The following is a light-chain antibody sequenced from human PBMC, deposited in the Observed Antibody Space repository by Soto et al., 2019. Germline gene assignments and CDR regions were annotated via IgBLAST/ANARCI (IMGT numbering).Light chain of an antibody. CDR3: QQSYSTLVT. V-gene: IGKV1-5*01. CDR2: DAS. CDR1: QNINNW. J-gene: IGKJ4*01. Sequence: DIQLTQSPSTLSASVGDRVTLTCRASQNINNWLAWYQQKPGKAPKVLIYDASSLESGVPSRFSGSGSGTEFTLTISSLQPDDFATYYCQQSYSTLVTFGGGTKVEIK.